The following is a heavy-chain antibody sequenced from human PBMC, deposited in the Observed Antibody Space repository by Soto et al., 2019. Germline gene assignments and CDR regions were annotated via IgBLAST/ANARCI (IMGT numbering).Heavy chain of an antibody. Sequence: LRGTLSLTFTVSVDSISSDDWWSWVRQAPGKGLEWIGEIYQSGATHYTPSLKSRVTISLDKSKNQFSLKLHSVTAADTAVYYCARDAGASRYYGMDVWGQGTTVNVSS. D-gene: IGHD2-8*02. CDR2: IYQSGAT. J-gene: IGHJ6*02. CDR1: VDSISSDDW. V-gene: IGHV4-4*03. CDR3: ARDAGASRYYGMDV.